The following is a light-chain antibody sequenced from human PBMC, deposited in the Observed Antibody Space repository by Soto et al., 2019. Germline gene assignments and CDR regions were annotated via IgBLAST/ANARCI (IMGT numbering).Light chain of an antibody. CDR3: QQLNSYPLT. Sequence: DIQLTQSPSFLSASVGDRVTITCRASQGISSYLAWYQQKPGKAPKLLIYAASTLQSGVPSIFSGSGTGTEFTLTISSLQSEDFATYYRQQLNSYPLTFGGGTKVEIK. V-gene: IGKV1-9*01. J-gene: IGKJ4*01. CDR2: AAS. CDR1: QGISSY.